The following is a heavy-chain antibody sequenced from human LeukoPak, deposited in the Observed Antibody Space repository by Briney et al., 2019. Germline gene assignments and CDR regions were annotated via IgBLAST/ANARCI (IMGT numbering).Heavy chain of an antibody. CDR2: TYYRSKWYN. V-gene: IGHV6-1*01. D-gene: IGHD6-13*01. CDR1: GDSLSSNSAA. CDR3: ARADSSSWLSWFDP. Sequence: SQTLSLTCALSGDSLSSNSAAWNWLRQSPSRGLEWLGRTYYRSKWYNDYAVSVKSRITINPDTSKNQFSLQLNSVTPEDTAVYYCARADSSSWLSWFDPWGQGTLVTVSS. J-gene: IGHJ5*02.